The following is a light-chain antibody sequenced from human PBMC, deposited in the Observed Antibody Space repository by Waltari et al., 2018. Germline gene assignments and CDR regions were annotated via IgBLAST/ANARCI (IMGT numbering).Light chain of an antibody. CDR2: HSS. CDR3: QQYNNWPFT. V-gene: IGKV3-15*01. Sequence: EIVMTQSPATLSVSPGERATLSCRASQSISSNLAWYHQKPGQAPRLLIYHSSTRATGIPARFSGSGSGTEFTLTISSLQSEDFAVYYCQQYNNWPFTFGPGTKVDIK. CDR1: QSISSN. J-gene: IGKJ3*01.